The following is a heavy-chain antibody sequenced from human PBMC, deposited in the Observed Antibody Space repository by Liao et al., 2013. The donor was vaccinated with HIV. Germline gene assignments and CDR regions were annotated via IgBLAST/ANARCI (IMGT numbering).Heavy chain of an antibody. CDR2: INHSGST. J-gene: IGHJ4*02. Sequence: QVQLEQWGTGLLKPSETLSLTCAVYGGSLSGYYWGWIRQPPGKGLEWIGEINHSGSTNSNPSLKSRLTMSVDTSKNQVSLKLTSVTAADTAVYYCATYDSRGFYNYFDNWGQGTLVTVSS. CDR1: GGSLSGYY. D-gene: IGHD3-22*01. V-gene: IGHV4-34*01. CDR3: ATYDSRGFYNYFDN.